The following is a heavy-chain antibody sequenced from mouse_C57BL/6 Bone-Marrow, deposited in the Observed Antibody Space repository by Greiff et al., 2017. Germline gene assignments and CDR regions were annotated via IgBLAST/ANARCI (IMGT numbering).Heavy chain of an antibody. CDR2: IWSGGST. J-gene: IGHJ1*03. D-gene: IGHD2-1*01. Sequence: VQVVESGPGLVQPSQSLSITCTVSGFSLTSYGVHWVRQSPGKGLEWLGVIWSGGSTDYNAALISRLSISKENSKSQVFFKMNSLQADDTAIYYCASIYYGHWYFDVWGTGTTVTVAS. CDR3: ASIYYGHWYFDV. V-gene: IGHV2-2*01. CDR1: GFSLTSYG.